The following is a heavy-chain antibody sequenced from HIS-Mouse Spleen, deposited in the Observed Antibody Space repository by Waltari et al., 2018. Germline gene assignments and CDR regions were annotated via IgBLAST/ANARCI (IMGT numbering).Heavy chain of an antibody. Sequence: QVQLVESGGGVVQPGRSLRLSCSASGFPFSSYGMPWVRQAPGKGLEWVAVISYDGSNKYYADSVKGRFTISRDNSKNTLYLQMNSLRAEDTAVYYCAKDRLYDSSGYYFDAFDIWGQGTMVTVSS. CDR1: GFPFSSYG. D-gene: IGHD3-22*01. J-gene: IGHJ3*02. V-gene: IGHV3-30*18. CDR3: AKDRLYDSSGYYFDAFDI. CDR2: ISYDGSNK.